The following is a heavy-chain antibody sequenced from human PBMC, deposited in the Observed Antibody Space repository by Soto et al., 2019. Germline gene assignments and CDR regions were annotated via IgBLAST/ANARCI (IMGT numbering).Heavy chain of an antibody. CDR2: INHSGST. CDR3: ARGRPRYCSSTSCYARSPGRFDY. D-gene: IGHD2-2*01. V-gene: IGHV4-34*01. J-gene: IGHJ4*02. Sequence: QVQLQQWGAGLLKPSETLSLTCAVYGGSFSGYYWSWIRQPPGKGLEWIGEINHSGSTNYNPSLKRSVTISVDTSKNQFSLKLRSVTAADRAVYYCARGRPRYCSSTSCYARSPGRFDYWGQGTLVTVSS. CDR1: GGSFSGYY.